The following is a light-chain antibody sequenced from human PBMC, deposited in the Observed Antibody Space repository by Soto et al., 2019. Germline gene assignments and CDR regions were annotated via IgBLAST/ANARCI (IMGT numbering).Light chain of an antibody. V-gene: IGLV2-14*01. CDR3: SSYAGSRGV. CDR2: EVS. J-gene: IGLJ1*01. Sequence: QSVLTQPASVSGSPGQSITISCTGTGSDVGSYNYVSWYQQHPGKAPKLMIYEVSNRPSGVPDRFSGSKSGNTASLTVSGLQVEDEAEYYCSSYAGSRGVFGTGTKVTVL. CDR1: GSDVGSYNY.